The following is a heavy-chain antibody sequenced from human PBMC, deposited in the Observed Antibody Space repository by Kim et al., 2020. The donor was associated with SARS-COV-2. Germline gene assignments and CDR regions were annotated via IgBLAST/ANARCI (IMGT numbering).Heavy chain of an antibody. J-gene: IGHJ5*02. V-gene: IGHV4-31*03. CDR3: ARTPYPSGNNWFDP. CDR2: IYYSGST. Sequence: SETLSLTCTVSGGSISSGGYYWSWIRQHPGKGLEWIGYIYYSGSTYYNPSLKSRVTISVDTSKNQFSLKLSSVTAADTAVYYCARTPYPSGNNWFDPWGQGTLVTVSS. D-gene: IGHD1-26*01. CDR1: GGSISSGGYY.